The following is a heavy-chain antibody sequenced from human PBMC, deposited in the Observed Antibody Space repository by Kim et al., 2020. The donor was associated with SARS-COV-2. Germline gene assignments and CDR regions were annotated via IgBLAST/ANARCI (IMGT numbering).Heavy chain of an antibody. CDR1: GYTFTGYF. Sequence: ASVKVSCKASGYTFTGYFIHWVRQVPGQGLEWVGRINPHSGDSNYAQKFQGRVSMTSDTSISTAYLELRRLSSDDTAIYYCASAYSGGHTWFAPWGQGT. D-gene: IGHD1-26*01. CDR3: ASAYSGGHTWFAP. CDR2: INPHSGDS. V-gene: IGHV1-2*06. J-gene: IGHJ5*02.